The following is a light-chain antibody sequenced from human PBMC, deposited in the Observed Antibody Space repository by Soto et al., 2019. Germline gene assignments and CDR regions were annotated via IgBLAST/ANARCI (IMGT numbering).Light chain of an antibody. CDR1: SSNLAYNS. Sequence: QSVLTQPPSVSAAPGQDVTMSCSGSSSNLAYNSLSWYQQLPGTAPKLLIYDDNKRPSGIPARFSGSKSGTSATLGITGLETGDEADYYCGAWDDSLNVYVFGSGTKLTVL. CDR2: DDN. J-gene: IGLJ1*01. CDR3: GAWDDSLNVYV. V-gene: IGLV1-51*01.